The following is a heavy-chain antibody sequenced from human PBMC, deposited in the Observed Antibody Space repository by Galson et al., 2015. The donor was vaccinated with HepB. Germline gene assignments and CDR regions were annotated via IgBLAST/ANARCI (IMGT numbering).Heavy chain of an antibody. Sequence: LSLTCTVSGGSISNYYWSWIRQPPGKGLQWIGYIYYSGSTNYNPSLKSRVTISVDTSKNQFSLKLSSVTAADTAVYYCASIGDILTGWGQGTLVTVSS. D-gene: IGHD3-9*01. CDR2: IYYSGST. CDR1: GGSISNYY. V-gene: IGHV4-59*12. CDR3: ASIGDILTG. J-gene: IGHJ4*02.